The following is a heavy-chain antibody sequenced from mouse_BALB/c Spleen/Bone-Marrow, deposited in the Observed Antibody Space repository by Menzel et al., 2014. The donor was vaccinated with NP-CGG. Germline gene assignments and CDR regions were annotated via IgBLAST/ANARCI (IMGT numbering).Heavy chain of an antibody. CDR2: ISSGGSYF. J-gene: IGHJ4*01. CDR3: TRDLYDGYYYYAMDY. D-gene: IGHD2-3*01. Sequence: EVQLVESGGGLVKPGGSLKLSCAASGFTFSSYTMSWVRQTPAKRLEWVATISSGGSYFYYPDSVKGRFTISRDNAKNTLYLQMSSLKSEDTAMYYCTRDLYDGYYYYAMDYWGQGTSVTVSS. V-gene: IGHV5-6-4*01. CDR1: GFTFSSYT.